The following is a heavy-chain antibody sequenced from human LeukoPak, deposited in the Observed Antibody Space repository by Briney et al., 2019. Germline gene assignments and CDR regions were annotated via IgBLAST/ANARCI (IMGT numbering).Heavy chain of an antibody. CDR2: ISYDGSNK. D-gene: IGHD2-2*01. CDR3: AKDQGGIVVVPAAMAY. J-gene: IGHJ4*02. Sequence: GGSVRRSCAASGFTFSSYGMHWVRQAPGKGLEGVAVISYDGSNKDYAHSVKGRFTLPRDNSKNTLYLQMNSLRAEDTAVYYCAKDQGGIVVVPAAMAYWGQGTLVTVSS. V-gene: IGHV3-30*18. CDR1: GFTFSSYG.